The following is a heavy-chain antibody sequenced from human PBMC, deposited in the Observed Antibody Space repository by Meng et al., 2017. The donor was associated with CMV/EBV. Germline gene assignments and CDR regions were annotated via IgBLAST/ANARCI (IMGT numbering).Heavy chain of an antibody. CDR2: ISYDGSNK. D-gene: IGHD4-17*01. Sequence: GGSLRLSCAASGFTFSSYAMHWVRQAPGKGLEWVAVISYDGSNKYYTDSVKGRFTISRDNSKNTLYLQMNSLGAEDTAVYYCARGSRYGDRLTSMYDAFDIWGQGTMVTVSS. J-gene: IGHJ3*02. V-gene: IGHV3-30*04. CDR3: ARGSRYGDRLTSMYDAFDI. CDR1: GFTFSSYA.